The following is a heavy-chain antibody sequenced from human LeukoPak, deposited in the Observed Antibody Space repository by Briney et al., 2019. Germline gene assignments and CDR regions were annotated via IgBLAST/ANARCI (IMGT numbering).Heavy chain of an antibody. D-gene: IGHD2-2*01. V-gene: IGHV3-11*01. Sequence: GGSLRLSCAASGFTFSDYYMSWIRQAPGKGLEWVSYISSSGSTIYYADSVKGRFTISRGNAKNSLYLQMNSLRAEDTAVYYCARDGCSSTSCYLPGAFDPWGQGTLVTVSS. CDR2: ISSSGSTI. CDR1: GFTFSDYY. J-gene: IGHJ5*02. CDR3: ARDGCSSTSCYLPGAFDP.